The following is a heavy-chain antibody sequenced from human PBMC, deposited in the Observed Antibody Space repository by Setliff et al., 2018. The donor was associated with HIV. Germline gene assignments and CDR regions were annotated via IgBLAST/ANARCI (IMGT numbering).Heavy chain of an antibody. D-gene: IGHD3-22*01. CDR2: VYYSGTT. CDR3: ARLSSGYKNWYFDL. V-gene: IGHV4-39*01. Sequence: SETLSLTCTVSGGSISSSSYYWGWIRHSPGKGLEWIGSVYYSGTTYNNPSLKSRVTISVDTSKNQFSLKLSSVTAADTAVYYCARLSSGYKNWYFDLWGRGTLVTVSS. J-gene: IGHJ2*01. CDR1: GGSISSSSYY.